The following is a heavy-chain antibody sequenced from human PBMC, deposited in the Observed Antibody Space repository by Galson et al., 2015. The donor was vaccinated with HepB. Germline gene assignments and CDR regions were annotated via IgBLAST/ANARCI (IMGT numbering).Heavy chain of an antibody. Sequence: LSLTCAVYGGSFSGYYWSWIRQPPGKGLEWIGEINHSGSTNYNPSLKSRVTISVDTSKNQFSLKLSSVTAADTAVYYCARDDSSGWDGGSFDYWGQGTLVTVSS. J-gene: IGHJ4*02. CDR2: INHSGST. CDR1: GGSFSGYY. CDR3: ARDDSSGWDGGSFDY. V-gene: IGHV4-34*01. D-gene: IGHD6-19*01.